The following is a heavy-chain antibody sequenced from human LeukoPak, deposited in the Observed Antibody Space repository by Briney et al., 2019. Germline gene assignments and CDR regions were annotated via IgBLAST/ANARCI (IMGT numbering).Heavy chain of an antibody. V-gene: IGHV3-23*01. J-gene: IGHJ3*02. CDR3: AKDGPVVVVAATDAFDI. CDR2: ISGSGGST. D-gene: IGHD2-15*01. CDR1: GFTFSSYA. Sequence: HPWGSLRLSCAASGFTFSSYAMSWVRQAPGKGLEWVSAISGSGGSTYYADSVKGRFTISRDNSKNTLYLQMNSLRAEDTAVYYCAKDGPVVVVAATDAFDIWGQGTMVTVSS.